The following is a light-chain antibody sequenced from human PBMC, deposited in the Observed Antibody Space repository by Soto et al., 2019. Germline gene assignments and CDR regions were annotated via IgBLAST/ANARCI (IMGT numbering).Light chain of an antibody. CDR2: SNT. CDR1: NSNIGAGYD. J-gene: IGLJ2*01. V-gene: IGLV1-40*01. Sequence: QSVLTQPPSVSGAPGQRVTISCTGSNSNIGAGYDVHWYQQYPGTAPKLLIYSNTNRPSGVPDRFSASKSGTSASLAITGLQAEDEAYYYCSSYAGNNMYVVFGGGTKLTVL. CDR3: SSYAGNNMYVV.